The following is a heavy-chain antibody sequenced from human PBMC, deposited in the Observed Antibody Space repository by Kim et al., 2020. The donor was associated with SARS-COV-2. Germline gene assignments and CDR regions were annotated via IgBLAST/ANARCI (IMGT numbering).Heavy chain of an antibody. CDR1: GFTFSSYG. V-gene: IGHV3-30*18. D-gene: IGHD3-16*02. CDR2: ISYDGSNK. Sequence: GGSLRLSCAASGFTFSSYGMHWVRQAPGKGLEWVAVISYDGSNKYYADSVKGRFTISRDNSKNTLYLQMNSLRAEDTAVYYCAKAYVWGSYRYTPDYWGQGTLVTVSS. J-gene: IGHJ4*02. CDR3: AKAYVWGSYRYTPDY.